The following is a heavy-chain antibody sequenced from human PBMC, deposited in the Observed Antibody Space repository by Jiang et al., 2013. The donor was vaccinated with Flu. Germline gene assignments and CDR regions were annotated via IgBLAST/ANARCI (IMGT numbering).Heavy chain of an antibody. CDR1: FMNYW. V-gene: IGHV5-51*01. J-gene: IGHJ4*02. Sequence: FMNYWIGWVRQTPGEGLEWMGIMHPGYSDTRYSPPFKARVTLSADKSINTAYLQWSRLQASDTAMYYCALAIDGNFYFDYWGQGTLVTVSS. CDR2: MHPGYSDT. D-gene: IGHD5-24*01. CDR3: ALAIDGNFYFDY.